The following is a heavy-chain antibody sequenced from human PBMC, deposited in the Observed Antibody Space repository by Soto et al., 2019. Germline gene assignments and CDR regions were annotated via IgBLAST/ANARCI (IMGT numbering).Heavy chain of an antibody. CDR2: TYYRSEWYN. Sequence: SRTLSLTCVISGDSVSSNSAAWNWIRQSPSRGLEWLGRTYYRSEWYNDYGLSVRSRVTIHPDTSKNQFSLHLNSVTPEETAVYYCARVWYSSGGADAFDIWGQGTVVTVSS. CDR3: ARVWYSSGGADAFDI. J-gene: IGHJ3*02. D-gene: IGHD6-19*01. V-gene: IGHV6-1*01. CDR1: GDSVSSNSAA.